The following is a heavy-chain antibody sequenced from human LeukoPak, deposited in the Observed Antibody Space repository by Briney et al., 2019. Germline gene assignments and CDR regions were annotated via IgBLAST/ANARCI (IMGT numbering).Heavy chain of an antibody. V-gene: IGHV3-73*01. CDR1: GFTFSGSA. D-gene: IGHD2-21*02. CDR2: IRSKANSYAT. J-gene: IGHJ4*02. CDR3: AKVGDSYYFDY. Sequence: GGSLKLSCAASGFTFSGSAMHWVRQASGKGLEWVGRIRSKANSYATAYAASVKGRFTISRDDSKNTAYLQMNSLKTEDTAVYYCAKVGDSYYFDYWGQGTLVTVSS.